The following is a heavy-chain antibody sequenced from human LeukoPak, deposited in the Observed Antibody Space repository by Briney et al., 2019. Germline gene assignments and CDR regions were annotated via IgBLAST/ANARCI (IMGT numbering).Heavy chain of an antibody. V-gene: IGHV3-53*01. D-gene: IGHD3-22*01. CDR2: IYSGGST. Sequence: GGSLRLSCAASGFTVSSNYMSWVRQAPGKGLEWVSVIYSGGSTYYADSVKGRFTISRDNSKNTLYLQMNSLRAEDTAVYYCARGGSLRGYYYRDYFDYWGQGTLVTVSS. J-gene: IGHJ4*02. CDR1: GFTVSSNY. CDR3: ARGGSLRGYYYRDYFDY.